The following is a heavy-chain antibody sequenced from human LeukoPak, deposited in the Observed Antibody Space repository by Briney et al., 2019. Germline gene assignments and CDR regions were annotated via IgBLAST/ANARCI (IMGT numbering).Heavy chain of an antibody. J-gene: IGHJ4*02. D-gene: IGHD2-15*01. Sequence: PSQTLSLTCTVSGGSISSGGYYWSWIRQHPGKGLEWIGYIYYSGSTYYNPSLKSRVTISVDTSKNQFSLKLSSVTAADTAVYYCARCQDREDYFDYWGQGTLATVSS. V-gene: IGHV4-31*03. CDR2: IYYSGST. CDR1: GGSISSGGYY. CDR3: ARCQDREDYFDY.